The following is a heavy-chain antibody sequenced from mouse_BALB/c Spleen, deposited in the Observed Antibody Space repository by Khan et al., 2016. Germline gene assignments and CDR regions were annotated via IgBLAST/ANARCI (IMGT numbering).Heavy chain of an antibody. CDR1: GFSLTRFG. CDR3: AKGDDCGPLCMDY. CDR2: IWTGGIT. V-gene: IGHV2-2*02. J-gene: IGHJ4*01. Sequence: QVQLKESGPGLVQPSQSLSITCTVSGFSLTRFGVHWVRQSPGKGLEWLGVIWTGGITDYSAAFISRLSIMKDNSKSQVFFKMNSLQANDTAIYXCAKGDDCGPLCMDYWGQGTSVTVSS. D-gene: IGHD2-12*01.